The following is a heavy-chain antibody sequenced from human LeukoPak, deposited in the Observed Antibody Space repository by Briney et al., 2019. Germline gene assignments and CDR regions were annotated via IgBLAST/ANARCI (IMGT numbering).Heavy chain of an antibody. CDR1: GFNFSDSR. D-gene: IGHD2-21*01. CDR3: VRGDWYFES. J-gene: IGHJ4*02. CDR2: INRDGTEK. V-gene: IGHV3-7*04. Sequence: GRSLRLSCAPSGFNFSDSRMTWVRQAPGKGLQWVANINRDGTEKHFLDSVEGRFTISRDNAKKSLYLQMSSLRPKDTAVYFCVRGDWYFESWGQGTLVTVSS.